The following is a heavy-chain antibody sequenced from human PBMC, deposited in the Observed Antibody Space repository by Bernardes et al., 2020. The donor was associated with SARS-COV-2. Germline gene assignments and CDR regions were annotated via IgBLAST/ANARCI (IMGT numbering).Heavy chain of an antibody. CDR3: AVEWGSCGSYCDH. Sequence: GGSLRLSCAASGFTLSKYWMHWVRQVPGKGLVWVSRINSDGRSTGYADSVKGRFTISRDNAKNTLYLQMNSLRAEDTAVYYCAVEWGSCGSYCDHWGQGTLVTVSS. CDR2: INSDGRST. CDR1: GFTLSKYW. D-gene: IGHD3-16*01. V-gene: IGHV3-74*01. J-gene: IGHJ5*02.